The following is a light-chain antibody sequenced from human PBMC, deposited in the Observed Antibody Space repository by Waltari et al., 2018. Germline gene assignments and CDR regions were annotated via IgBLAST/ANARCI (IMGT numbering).Light chain of an antibody. J-gene: IGLJ3*02. V-gene: IGLV6-57*04. Sequence: FMLTLPHSVSESPVKTVTISLTRSSGSIAATFVQGYQQRPGSAPTTVSYEDDQRPSGVPDRFSGSIDSSSNSASLTISGLETEDEADYYCQSYDTSNWVFGGGTKLTVL. CDR1: SGSIAATF. CDR3: QSYDTSNWV. CDR2: EDD.